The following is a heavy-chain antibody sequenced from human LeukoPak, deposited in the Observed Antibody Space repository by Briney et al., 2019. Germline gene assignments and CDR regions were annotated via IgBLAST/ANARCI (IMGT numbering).Heavy chain of an antibody. CDR2: FYTSGST. J-gene: IGHJ4*02. V-gene: IGHV4-4*07. CDR1: GGSISSYY. Sequence: SETLSLTCTVSGGSISSYYWSWIRQPPGKGLEWIGRFYTSGSTNYNPSLKSRVTISVDTSKNQFSLKLTSVTAADTAVYYCARMATVEGFDYWGQGTLVTVSS. D-gene: IGHD4-23*01. CDR3: ARMATVEGFDY.